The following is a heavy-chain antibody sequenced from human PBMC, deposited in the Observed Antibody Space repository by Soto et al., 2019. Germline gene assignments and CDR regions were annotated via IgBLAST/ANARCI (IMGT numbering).Heavy chain of an antibody. CDR2: ISAYNGNT. V-gene: IGHV1-18*01. D-gene: IGHD1-26*01. J-gene: IGHJ6*03. CDR3: ARGLLLVDYYYYMDV. Sequence: ASVKVSCKASGYTFTSYGISWVRQAPGQGLEWMGWISAYNGNTNYAQKLQGRVTMTTDTSTSKAYMELRSLRSDDTAVYYCARGLLLVDYYYYMDVWGKGTTVTVSS. CDR1: GYTFTSYG.